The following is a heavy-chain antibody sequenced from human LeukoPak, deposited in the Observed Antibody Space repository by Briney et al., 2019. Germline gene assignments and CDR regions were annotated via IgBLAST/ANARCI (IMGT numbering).Heavy chain of an antibody. CDR1: GGSIGSYY. Sequence: SETLSLTCTVSGGSIGSYYWSWIRQPAGKGLEWIGRIYTSGSTNYNPSLTSRVTMSVDTSKNQFALKLSSVTAADTAVYYCARDVRSGWYAYFDYWGQGTLVTVSS. D-gene: IGHD6-19*01. V-gene: IGHV4-4*07. CDR3: ARDVRSGWYAYFDY. CDR2: IYTSGST. J-gene: IGHJ4*02.